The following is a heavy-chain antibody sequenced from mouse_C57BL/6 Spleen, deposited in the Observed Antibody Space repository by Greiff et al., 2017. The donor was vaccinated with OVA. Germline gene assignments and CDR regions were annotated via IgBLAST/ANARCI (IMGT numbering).Heavy chain of an antibody. J-gene: IGHJ2*01. Sequence: QVQLQQSGAELVMPGASVKLSCKASGYTFTSYWMHWVKQRPGQGLEWIGEIDPSDSYTNYNQKFKGKSTLTVDKSSSTAYMQLSSLTSEDSAVYYCARGDGNYGFDYWGQGTTLTVSS. D-gene: IGHD2-1*01. CDR1: GYTFTSYW. V-gene: IGHV1-69*01. CDR3: ARGDGNYGFDY. CDR2: IDPSDSYT.